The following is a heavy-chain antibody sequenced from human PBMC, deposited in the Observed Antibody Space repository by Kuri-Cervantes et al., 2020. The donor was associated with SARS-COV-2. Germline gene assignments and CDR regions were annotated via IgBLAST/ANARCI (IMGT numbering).Heavy chain of an antibody. CDR2: ISYDGSNK. Sequence: GESLKISCAASGFTFSSYGMHWVRQAPGKGLEWVAVISYDGSNKYYAESVKGRFTISRDNSKNTLCLQVNNMRRGDTAVYFCVRGRVGVQDFWGQGTLVTVSS. J-gene: IGHJ4*02. V-gene: IGHV3-30*03. CDR3: VRGRVGVQDF. D-gene: IGHD2-21*01. CDR1: GFTFSSYG.